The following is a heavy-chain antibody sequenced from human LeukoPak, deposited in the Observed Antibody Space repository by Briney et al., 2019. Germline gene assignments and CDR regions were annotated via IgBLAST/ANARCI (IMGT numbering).Heavy chain of an antibody. Sequence: PGGSLGLSCAASGFTFTSSWMHWVRQTPGKGLVWVSRINSDGSNRNYADSVKGRFTISRDNAKNALYLQMDSLRAEDAAVYYCARPQDGYNGFDCWGQGTLVTVSS. CDR1: GFTFTSSW. V-gene: IGHV3-74*01. CDR2: INSDGSNR. CDR3: ARPQDGYNGFDC. D-gene: IGHD5-24*01. J-gene: IGHJ4*02.